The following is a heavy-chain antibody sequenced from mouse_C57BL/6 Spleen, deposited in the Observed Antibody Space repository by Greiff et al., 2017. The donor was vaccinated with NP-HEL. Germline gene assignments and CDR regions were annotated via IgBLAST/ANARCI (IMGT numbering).Heavy chain of an antibody. D-gene: IGHD4-1*01. CDR2: IDPSDSYT. CDR1: GYTFTSYW. J-gene: IGHJ4*01. CDR3: ARNRNWGHYDMDY. V-gene: IGHV1-50*01. Sequence: QVQLQQPGAELVKPGASVKLSCKASGYTFTSYWMQWVKQRPGQGLEWIGEIDPSDSYTNYNQKFKGKATLTVDTSSSTAYMQLSSLTSEDSAVYDCARNRNWGHYDMDYWGQGTSGTVSS.